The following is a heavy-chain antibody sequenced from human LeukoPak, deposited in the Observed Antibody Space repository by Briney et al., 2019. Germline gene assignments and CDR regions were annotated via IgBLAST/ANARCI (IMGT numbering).Heavy chain of an antibody. CDR1: GGSISSSSYY. Sequence: SETLSLTCTVSGGSISSSSYYWGWIRQPPGKGLEWIGSIYYSGSTYYNPSLKSRVTISVDTSKNQFSLKLSSVTAADTAVYYCARHAADTAMAIGDDAFDIWGQGTMVTVSS. CDR3: ARHAADTAMAIGDDAFDI. J-gene: IGHJ3*02. CDR2: IYYSGST. V-gene: IGHV4-39*01. D-gene: IGHD5-18*01.